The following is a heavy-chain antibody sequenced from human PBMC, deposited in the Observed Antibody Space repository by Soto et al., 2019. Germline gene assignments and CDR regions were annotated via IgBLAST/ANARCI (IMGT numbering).Heavy chain of an antibody. CDR2: IIPIFGTA. D-gene: IGHD3-22*01. CDR3: ARDYYDSSGYYEVDY. V-gene: IGHV1-69*13. CDR1: GGTFSSYA. Sequence: AASVKVSCKASGGTFSSYAISWVRQAPGQGLEWMGGIIPIFGTANYAQKFQGRVTITADESTSTAYMELSSLRSEDTAVYYCARDYYDSSGYYEVDYWGQGTLVTVSS. J-gene: IGHJ4*02.